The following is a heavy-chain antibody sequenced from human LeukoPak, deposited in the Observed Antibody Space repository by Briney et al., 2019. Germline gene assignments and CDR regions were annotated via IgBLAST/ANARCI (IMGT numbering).Heavy chain of an antibody. CDR2: ISSGGNYI. D-gene: IGHD4-11*01. J-gene: IGHJ4*02. CDR1: GFTFSRYS. CDR3: AKDYTNYLTPYFFDY. V-gene: IGHV3-21*01. Sequence: GGSLRLSCAASGFTFSRYSLNWVRQAPGKGLEWVSSISSGGNYIYYADSVKGRFTISRDNARNSLFLQMNSLRAEDTAVYYCAKDYTNYLTPYFFDYWGQGTLVTVSS.